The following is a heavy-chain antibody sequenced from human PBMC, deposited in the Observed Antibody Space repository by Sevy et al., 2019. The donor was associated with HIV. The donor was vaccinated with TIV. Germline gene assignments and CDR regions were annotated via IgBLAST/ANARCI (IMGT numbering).Heavy chain of an antibody. V-gene: IGHV3-7*01. D-gene: IGHD3-3*01. Sequence: GGSLRLSCVASGFMFSDYWVGWVRQAPGKGLEWVANIKKDSSETYYADSVKGRFTISRDNAKNSLSLQINSLRDEDTAVYFCARGVVLRYLEWLFPFDYWGQGTPVTVSS. CDR1: GFMFSDYW. CDR3: ARGVVLRYLEWLFPFDY. CDR2: IKKDSSET. J-gene: IGHJ4*02.